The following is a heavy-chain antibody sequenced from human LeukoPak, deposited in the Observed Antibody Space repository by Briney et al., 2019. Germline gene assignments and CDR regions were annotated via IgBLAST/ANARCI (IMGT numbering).Heavy chain of an antibody. CDR1: GYTFSSYG. D-gene: IGHD1-26*01. J-gene: IGHJ4*02. CDR2: ISAYSGDT. CDR3: ARDTGWDMYFDY. V-gene: IGHV1-18*01. Sequence: APVKVSCKGSGYTFSSYGIGWVRQAPGQGLEWVGWISAYSGDTHYAQKVQGRVTMTTDTSTSTAYMELRSLRSDDTAMYYCARDTGWDMYFDYWGQGTLVTVSS.